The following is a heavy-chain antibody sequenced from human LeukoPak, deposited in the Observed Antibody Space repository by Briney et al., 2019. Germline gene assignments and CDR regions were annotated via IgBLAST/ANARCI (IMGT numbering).Heavy chain of an antibody. V-gene: IGHV4-39*07. CDR2: IYYSGST. Sequence: SETLSLTCTVSGGSISSSSYYWGWIRQPPGKGLEWIGSIYYSGSTYYNPSLKSRVTVSVDTSKNQFSLKLSSVTAADTAVYYCARDQGAYYDILTGYSGYYFDYWGQGTLVTVSS. J-gene: IGHJ4*02. D-gene: IGHD3-9*01. CDR1: GGSISSSSYY. CDR3: ARDQGAYYDILTGYSGYYFDY.